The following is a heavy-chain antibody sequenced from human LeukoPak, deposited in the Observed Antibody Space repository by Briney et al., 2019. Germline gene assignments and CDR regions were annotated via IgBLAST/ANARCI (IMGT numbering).Heavy chain of an antibody. D-gene: IGHD5-12*01. CDR2: IKSKTDGGTT. CDR1: GFTSSNAW. Sequence: PGGSLRLSCAASGFTSSNAWMSWVRQAPGKGLEWVGRIKSKTDGGTTDYAAPVKGRFTISRDDSKNTLYLQMNSLKTEDTAVYYCTTSPWWLPSTYYYYYYYMDVWGKGTTVTVSS. J-gene: IGHJ6*03. V-gene: IGHV3-15*01. CDR3: TTSPWWLPSTYYYYYYYMDV.